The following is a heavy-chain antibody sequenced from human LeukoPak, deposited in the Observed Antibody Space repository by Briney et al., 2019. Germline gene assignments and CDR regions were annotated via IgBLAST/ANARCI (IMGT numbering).Heavy chain of an antibody. V-gene: IGHV1-69*05. CDR2: IIPIFGTA. CDR3: ARDSGYSPDDY. J-gene: IGHJ4*02. CDR1: GGTFISYA. Sequence: ASVKVSCKASGGTFISYAISWVRQAPGQGLEWMGRIIPIFGTANYAQKFQGRVTITTDESTSTAYMELSSLRSGDTAVYYCARDSGYSPDDYWGQGTLVTVSS. D-gene: IGHD3-22*01.